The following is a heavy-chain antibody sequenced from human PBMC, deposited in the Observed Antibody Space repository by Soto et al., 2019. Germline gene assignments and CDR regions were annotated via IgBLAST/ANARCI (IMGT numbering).Heavy chain of an antibody. V-gene: IGHV1-46*01. CDR1: GYTFTSYY. CDR2: INPSGGST. Sequence: GASVKVSCKASGYTFTSYYMHWVRQAPGQGLEWMGIINPSGGSTSYAQKFQGRVTMTRDTSTSTVYMYLSSLRSEDTAVYYCARDVLLWFGEFLDYYYYGMDVWGQGTTVTVSS. CDR3: ARDVLLWFGEFLDYYYYGMDV. J-gene: IGHJ6*02. D-gene: IGHD3-10*01.